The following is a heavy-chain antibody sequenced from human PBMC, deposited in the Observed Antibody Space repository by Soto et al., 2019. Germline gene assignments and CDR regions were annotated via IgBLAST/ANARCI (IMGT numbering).Heavy chain of an antibody. J-gene: IGHJ4*02. CDR3: AREQSTSGDSCYEY. CDR1: GYTFTNYA. CDR2: INGGNAYT. D-gene: IGHD2-15*01. Sequence: QVQLVQSGAEVKKPGASVKVSCKASGYTFTNYAMHWVRQAPGQRLEWMGWINGGNAYTKYSQRFQGRVTITRDTSASTVYMELSSLRSEDTAVYYCAREQSTSGDSCYEYWGQGTLVTVSS. V-gene: IGHV1-3*01.